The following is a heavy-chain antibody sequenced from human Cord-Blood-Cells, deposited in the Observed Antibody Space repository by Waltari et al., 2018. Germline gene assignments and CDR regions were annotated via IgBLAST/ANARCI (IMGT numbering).Heavy chain of an antibody. Sequence: EVQLVESGGGLVKPGGSLSLSCAASGFTFSSYSMNWVRQAPGKWLEWVSSISSSSSYIYYADSVKGRFTISRDNAKNSLYLQMNSLRAEDTAVYYCARDRYQGGSYWFDPWGQGTLVTVSS. CDR1: GFTFSSYS. V-gene: IGHV3-21*01. CDR2: ISSSSSYI. J-gene: IGHJ5*02. D-gene: IGHD1-26*01. CDR3: ARDRYQGGSYWFDP.